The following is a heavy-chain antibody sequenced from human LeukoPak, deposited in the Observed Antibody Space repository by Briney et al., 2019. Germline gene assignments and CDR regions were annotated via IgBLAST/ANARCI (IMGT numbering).Heavy chain of an antibody. CDR1: GYSFTSNY. V-gene: IGHV1-46*01. CDR3: ARLVVVTAYYFDY. J-gene: IGHJ4*02. CDR2: IYPRDGST. Sequence: ASVKVSCKASGYSFTSNYIHWVRQAPGQGLEWMGMIYPRDGSTSYAQKFQGRVTVTRDTSTSTVHMELSGLRSEDTAVYYCARLVVVTAYYFDYWGQGTLVTVSS. D-gene: IGHD3-22*01.